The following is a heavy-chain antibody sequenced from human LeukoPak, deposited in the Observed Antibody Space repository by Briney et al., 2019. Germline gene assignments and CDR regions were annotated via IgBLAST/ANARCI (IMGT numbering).Heavy chain of an antibody. D-gene: IGHD3-3*01. Sequence: ASVKVSCKASGGTFSTYAISWVRQAPGQGLEWMGRIIPVLGVANYAQKFQGRVTINADKSTSTAYMEVSSLRSEDTAVYYCATGIGTLWSGYYHDYWGQGTLVTVSS. CDR1: GGTFSTYA. J-gene: IGHJ4*02. CDR2: IIPVLGVA. CDR3: ATGIGTLWSGYYHDY. V-gene: IGHV1-69*04.